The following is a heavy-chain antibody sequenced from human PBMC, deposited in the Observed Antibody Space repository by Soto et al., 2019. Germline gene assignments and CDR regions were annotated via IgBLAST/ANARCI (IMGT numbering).Heavy chain of an antibody. J-gene: IGHJ6*02. D-gene: IGHD4-17*01. Sequence: PGGSLRLSCAASGFTFRNYDMHWVRQTAGKGLEWDSIIRTTGDTYYADSVKGRFTISRENVKNSLYLQVNNLRVGDTAVYYCATGSYGCMDIWAQGATVKVSS. CDR3: ATGSYGCMDI. CDR1: GFTFRNYD. CDR2: IRTTGDT. V-gene: IGHV3-13*01.